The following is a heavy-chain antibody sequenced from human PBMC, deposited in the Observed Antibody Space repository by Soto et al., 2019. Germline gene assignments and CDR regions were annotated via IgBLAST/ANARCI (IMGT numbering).Heavy chain of an antibody. V-gene: IGHV3-23*01. CDR3: AKVALYDSSGYYPIDY. CDR2: ISGSGGST. CDR1: GFNFRSYA. D-gene: IGHD3-22*01. J-gene: IGHJ4*02. Sequence: GGALRLSYAASGFNFRSYAMSWVRQAPWKWLEWVSAISGSGGSTYYADSVKGRFTISRDNSKNTLYLQMNSLRAEDTAVYYCAKVALYDSSGYYPIDYWGQGTLVTVSS.